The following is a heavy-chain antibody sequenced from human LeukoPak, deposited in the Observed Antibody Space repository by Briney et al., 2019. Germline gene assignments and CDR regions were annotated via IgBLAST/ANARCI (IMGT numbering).Heavy chain of an antibody. CDR3: ARERHYGDGQPFDY. CDR1: GFTFSSYW. D-gene: IGHD4-17*01. J-gene: IGHJ4*02. Sequence: PGGSLRLSCAASGFTFSSYWMHWDRQAPGKGLVWVSRINSDGSSTSYADSVKGRFTISRDNAKNTLYLQMNSLRAEDTAVYYCARERHYGDGQPFDYWGQGTLVTVSS. V-gene: IGHV3-74*01. CDR2: INSDGSST.